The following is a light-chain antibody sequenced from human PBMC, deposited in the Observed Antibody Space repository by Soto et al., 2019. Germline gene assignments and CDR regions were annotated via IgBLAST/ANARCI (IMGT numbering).Light chain of an antibody. Sequence: EIVMTQSPGTLSVSPGERVTLSCRASQSVTTNLAWYQQKPGQTPRLLIYDISARASGIPGRFSGSGSGTDFTLTISSLECVDSAVYYCHQYLDWPLTFGGGNKVEI. CDR1: QSVTTN. CDR2: DIS. CDR3: HQYLDWPLT. J-gene: IGKJ4*02. V-gene: IGKV3-15*01.